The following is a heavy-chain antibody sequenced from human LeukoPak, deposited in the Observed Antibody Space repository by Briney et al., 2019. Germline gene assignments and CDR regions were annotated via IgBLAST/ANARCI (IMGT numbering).Heavy chain of an antibody. CDR1: GYTFTSYG. D-gene: IGHD6-6*01. Sequence: ASVKVSCKASGYTFTSYGISWVRQAPGQGLEWMGIINPSGGSTSYAQKFQGRVTMTRDTSTSTVYMELSSLRSEDTAVYYCARTAGRTIDYWGQGTLVTVSS. J-gene: IGHJ4*02. CDR2: INPSGGST. V-gene: IGHV1-46*01. CDR3: ARTAGRTIDY.